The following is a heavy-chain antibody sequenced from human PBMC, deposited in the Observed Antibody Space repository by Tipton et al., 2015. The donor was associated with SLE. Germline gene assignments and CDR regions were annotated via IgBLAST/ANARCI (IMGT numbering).Heavy chain of an antibody. CDR3: AREEYSSGSEDYYMDV. CDR2: IYSGGST. D-gene: IGHD6-25*01. V-gene: IGHV3-53*04. Sequence: GSLRLSCAASGFTFSSYGMSWVRQAPGKGLEWVSVIYSGGSTYYADSVKGRFTISRHNSKNTLYLQMNSLRAEDTAVYYCAREEYSSGSEDYYMDVWGKGTTVTVSS. J-gene: IGHJ6*03. CDR1: GFTFSSYG.